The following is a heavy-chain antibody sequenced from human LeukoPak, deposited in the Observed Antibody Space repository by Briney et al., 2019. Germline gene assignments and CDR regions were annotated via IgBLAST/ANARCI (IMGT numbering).Heavy chain of an antibody. V-gene: IGHV3-23*01. CDR3: AKTKGATHAPADY. D-gene: IGHD1-26*01. J-gene: IGHJ4*02. CDR1: GFTFSSYA. Sequence: GGSLRLSCAASGFTFSSYAMSWVRQAPGKGMEGVSAISGSGGSTYYADSVKGRFTISRDNSKNTLYLQMNSLRAEDTAVYYCAKTKGATHAPADYWGQGTLVTVSS. CDR2: ISGSGGST.